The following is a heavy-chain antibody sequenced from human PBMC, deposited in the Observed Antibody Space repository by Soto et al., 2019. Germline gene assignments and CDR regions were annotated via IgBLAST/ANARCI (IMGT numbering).Heavy chain of an antibody. CDR2: ISGYNGDT. Sequence: GASVKVSCKASGYTFTSYVMHWVRQAPGQRLEWMGWISGYNGDTNYAQKFQGRVSMTLDTSTGTAYMELRSLTSDDTAIYYCAKNGQPPYYYYGLDVWGQGTKVTVSS. CDR1: GYTFTSYV. CDR3: AKNGQPPYYYYGLDV. J-gene: IGHJ6*02. V-gene: IGHV1-18*01. D-gene: IGHD2-8*01.